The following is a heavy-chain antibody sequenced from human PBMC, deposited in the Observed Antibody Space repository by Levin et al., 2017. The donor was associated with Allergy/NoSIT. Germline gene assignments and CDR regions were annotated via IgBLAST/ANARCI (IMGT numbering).Heavy chain of an antibody. CDR3: ASGFATSGAFDI. CDR1: GGTFSSYA. D-gene: IGHD3-10*01. Sequence: SVKVSCKASGGTFSSYAISWVRQAPGQGLEWMGGIIPIFGTANYAQKFQGRVTITADKSTSTAYMELSSLRSEDTAVYYCASGFATSGAFDIWGQGTMVTVSS. J-gene: IGHJ3*02. CDR2: IIPIFGTA. V-gene: IGHV1-69*06.